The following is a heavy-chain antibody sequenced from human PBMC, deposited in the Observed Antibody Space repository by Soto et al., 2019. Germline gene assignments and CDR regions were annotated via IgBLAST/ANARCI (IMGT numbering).Heavy chain of an antibody. J-gene: IGHJ4*02. CDR1: GASISGSYYY. Sequence: PSETLSLTCAVSGASISGSYYYWAWLRQSPGKGPEWIWSVFYTGFPSYNPSLESRVSVSVDTSKSQFSLKLSAVTAADTAVYYCATSQKGYNWNYFDHWGKGALVTVS. V-gene: IGHV4-39*01. CDR3: ATSQKGYNWNYFDH. D-gene: IGHD1-20*01. CDR2: VFYTGFP.